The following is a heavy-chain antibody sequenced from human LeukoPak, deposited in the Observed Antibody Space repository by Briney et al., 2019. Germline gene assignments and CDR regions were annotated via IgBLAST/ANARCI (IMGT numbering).Heavy chain of an antibody. D-gene: IGHD5-12*01. J-gene: IGHJ4*02. CDR3: GRGTEKTRISGYYSFDH. V-gene: IGHV4-4*07. CDR2: VYTSGTT. CDR1: AGSISGYF. Sequence: PSETLSLTSTVSAGSISGYFWTWLRQPAGKELEGMGHVYTSGTTYYNPSLASRVTISLDTFNNQFSLRVTSVTAADTAIYYCGRGTEKTRISGYYSFDHWGRGLLVTVSS.